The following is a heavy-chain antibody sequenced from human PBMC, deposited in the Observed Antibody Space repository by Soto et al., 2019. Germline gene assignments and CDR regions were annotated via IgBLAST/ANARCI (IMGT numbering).Heavy chain of an antibody. CDR3: ATRTGSGSSGVYAMDV. V-gene: IGHV3-33*01. CDR2: TYYDGNNK. D-gene: IGHD3-22*01. Sequence: QVQLVESGGGVVQPGRSLRLSCAASGFTFSGYAMHWVREAPGKGLEWVALTYYDGNNKYYAESVKGRFTISRDNSRNTLYLQMNTLRAEATAVYYCATRTGSGSSGVYAMDVWGQGTMVTVSS. J-gene: IGHJ6*02. CDR1: GFTFSGYA.